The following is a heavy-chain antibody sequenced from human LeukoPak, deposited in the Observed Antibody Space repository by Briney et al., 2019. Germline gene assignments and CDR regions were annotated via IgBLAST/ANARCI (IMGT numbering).Heavy chain of an antibody. Sequence: GGSLRLSCAASGFTFSNYAMSWVRQAPGKELKWVSSISGNDGSTHYADSVKGRFTISRDNSRNTLYLQMNSLRAEDTAVYYCARLLSNSQYGMDVWGQGTTVTVSS. D-gene: IGHD2/OR15-2a*01. CDR1: GFTFSNYA. CDR2: ISGNDGST. CDR3: ARLLSNSQYGMDV. J-gene: IGHJ6*02. V-gene: IGHV3-23*01.